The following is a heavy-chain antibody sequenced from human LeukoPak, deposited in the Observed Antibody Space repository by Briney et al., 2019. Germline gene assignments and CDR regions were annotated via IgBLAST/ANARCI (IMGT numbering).Heavy chain of an antibody. J-gene: IGHJ6*02. CDR3: ARDTSSGRSYGMDV. CDR1: GGSISSYY. CDR2: IYYSGST. D-gene: IGHD3-22*01. Sequence: SEPLSLTCTVSGGSISSYYWSWLRQPPGKGLEWIGYIYYSGSTNYNPSLKSRVTISVDTSKNQFSLKLSSVTAADTAVYYCARDTSSGRSYGMDVWGQGTTVTVSS. V-gene: IGHV4-59*01.